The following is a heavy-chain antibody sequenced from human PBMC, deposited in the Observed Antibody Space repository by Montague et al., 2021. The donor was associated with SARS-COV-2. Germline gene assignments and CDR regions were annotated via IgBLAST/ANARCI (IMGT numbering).Heavy chain of an antibody. D-gene: IGHD2/OR15-2a*01. CDR3: ARVNKVDYYFEY. V-gene: IGHV4-4*02. CDR2: IYHSGTT. J-gene: IGHJ4*02. Sequence: SETLSLTCAVSGGSISSPNWCSWVRPSPVKGLEWIGEIYHSGTTNSNPSLKSRVTISIDNSKNQFSLKLTSVTAADTAVYFCARVNKVDYYFEYWGQGALVTVSS. CDR1: GGSISSPNW.